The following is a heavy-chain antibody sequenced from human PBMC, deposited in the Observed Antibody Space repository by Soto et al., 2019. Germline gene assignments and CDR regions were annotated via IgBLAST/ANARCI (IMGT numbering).Heavy chain of an antibody. CDR1: GFTFNNYA. V-gene: IGHV3-23*01. D-gene: IGHD2-2*01. Sequence: GGSLRLSCAASGFTFNNYAMGWVRQAPGKGLEWVSAITDSGSDTYYVDSVKGRFTISRDNSKNTLSLQMNSLRAEDTALYYCAKLGSSSWSPHYYFDYWGQGTLVTVSS. CDR2: ITDSGSDT. CDR3: AKLGSSSWSPHYYFDY. J-gene: IGHJ4*02.